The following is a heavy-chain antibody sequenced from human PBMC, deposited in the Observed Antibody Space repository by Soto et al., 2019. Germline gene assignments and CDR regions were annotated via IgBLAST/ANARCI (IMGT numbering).Heavy chain of an antibody. J-gene: IGHJ4*02. Sequence: QVQLVESGGGVVQPGRSLRLSCAASGFSFSDYGMHWVRQAPGKGLEWVAVISHYETKKYFEDSVKGRFTISRDNSKNTVYLQLNNLRTEDTGVYYCAKDWVGGSNRYQLDKWGQGTLVIVS. D-gene: IGHD1-26*01. CDR1: GFSFSDYG. CDR3: AKDWVGGSNRYQLDK. V-gene: IGHV3-30*18. CDR2: ISHYETKK.